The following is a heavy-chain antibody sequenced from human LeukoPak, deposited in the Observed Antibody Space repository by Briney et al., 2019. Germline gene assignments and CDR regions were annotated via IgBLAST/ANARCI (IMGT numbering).Heavy chain of an antibody. V-gene: IGHV3-23*01. Sequence: GGSLRLSCAASGFTFSSYAMSWVRQAPGKGLEWVSAISGSGGSTYYADSVKGRFTISRDNSKNTLYLQMNSLRAEDTAVYYCAKVVDYYDSSGYCDYWGQGTLVTVSS. J-gene: IGHJ4*02. CDR3: AKVVDYYDSSGYCDY. CDR2: ISGSGGST. CDR1: GFTFSSYA. D-gene: IGHD3-22*01.